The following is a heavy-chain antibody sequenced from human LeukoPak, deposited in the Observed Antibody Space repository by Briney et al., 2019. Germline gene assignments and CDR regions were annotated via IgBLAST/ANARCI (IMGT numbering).Heavy chain of an antibody. J-gene: IGHJ4*02. CDR1: GFTFSSYG. CDR3: AKDPATVTTG. D-gene: IGHD4-17*01. Sequence: GGTLRLSCVVSGFTFSSYGMSWVRQAPGKGLEWVSSINGSGGSTYYADSVKGRFTISRDNSKNTLYLQMNSLRAEDTAVYYCAKDPATVTTGWGQGTLVTVSP. V-gene: IGHV3-23*01. CDR2: INGSGGST.